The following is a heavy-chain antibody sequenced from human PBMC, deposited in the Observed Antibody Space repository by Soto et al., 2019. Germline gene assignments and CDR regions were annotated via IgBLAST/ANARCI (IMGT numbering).Heavy chain of an antibody. CDR1: GFTVSSNY. D-gene: IGHD2-15*01. J-gene: IGHJ6*02. Sequence: GGSLRLSCAASGFTVSSNYMSWVRQAPGKGLEWVSFIYSGGSTYYADSVKGRFTISRDNSKNTLYLQMNSLRAEDTAVYYCASRRSSGGIYYYGMDVWGQGTTVTVSS. CDR3: ASRRSSGGIYYYGMDV. CDR2: IYSGGST. V-gene: IGHV3-53*01.